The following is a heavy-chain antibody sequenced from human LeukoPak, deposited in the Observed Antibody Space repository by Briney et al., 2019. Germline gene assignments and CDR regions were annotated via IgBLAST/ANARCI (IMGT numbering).Heavy chain of an antibody. J-gene: IGHJ4*02. Sequence: GGSLRLSCAASGFTFSRYWMTWVRQAPGKGLEWVANIKQDGSEKYYVDSVKGRFTISRDNAKNSLYLQMNSLRAEDTAVYYCARAMVWDHGDYWGQGTLVTVSS. CDR2: IKQDGSEK. V-gene: IGHV3-7*01. D-gene: IGHD1-26*01. CDR1: GFTFSRYW. CDR3: ARAMVWDHGDY.